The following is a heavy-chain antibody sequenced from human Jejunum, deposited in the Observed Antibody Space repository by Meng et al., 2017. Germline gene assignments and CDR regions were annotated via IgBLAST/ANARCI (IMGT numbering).Heavy chain of an antibody. D-gene: IGHD4-11*01. V-gene: IGHV3-21*01. CDR1: GFPFSIYT. Sequence: GESLKISCAASGFPFSIYTMKWVRQAPGMGLEWVSSISGSSRYIYYAESVKGRFTISRDNAKNSLFLQMNSLRDEDTGVYYCARDDSNDRGSFYYFGMDVWGLGTTVTVSS. J-gene: IGHJ6*02. CDR3: ARDDSNDRGSFYYFGMDV. CDR2: ISGSSRYI.